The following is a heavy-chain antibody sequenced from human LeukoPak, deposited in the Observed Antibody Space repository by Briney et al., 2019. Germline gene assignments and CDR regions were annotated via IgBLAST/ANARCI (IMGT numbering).Heavy chain of an antibody. J-gene: IGHJ4*02. CDR2: ISYDGSNK. CDR1: GFTFSSYA. V-gene: IGHV3-30*04. D-gene: IGHD5-12*01. Sequence: GGSLRLSCAASGFTFSSYAMHWVRQAPGKGLEWVAVISYDGSNKYYADSVKGRFTISRDNSKNTLYLQMNSLRAEDTAVYYCARGGAWLRFRPTPNFDYWGQGTLVTVSS. CDR3: ARGGAWLRFRPTPNFDY.